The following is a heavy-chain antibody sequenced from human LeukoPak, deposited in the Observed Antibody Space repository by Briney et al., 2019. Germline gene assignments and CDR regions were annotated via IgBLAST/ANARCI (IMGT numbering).Heavy chain of an antibody. J-gene: IGHJ4*02. D-gene: IGHD2-21*02. CDR1: GYTFTSYY. CDR2: INPSGGTT. CDR3: ARRSPAYCFGDCYLDY. Sequence: GASVKVSCKASGYTFTSYYMFWVRQAPGQGPEWMGIINPSGGTTSYAQNFQGRVTMTRDTSTSTVYMELSSLRSEDTAVYYCARRSPAYCFGDCYLDYWGQGTLVTVSS. V-gene: IGHV1-46*01.